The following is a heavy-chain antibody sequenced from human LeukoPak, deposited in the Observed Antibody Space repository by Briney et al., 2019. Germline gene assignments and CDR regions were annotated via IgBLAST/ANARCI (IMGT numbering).Heavy chain of an antibody. CDR1: GGSISSYY. CDR3: ARFPTSYGRYYYGMDV. CDR2: IYTSGST. V-gene: IGHV4-4*07. D-gene: IGHD3-16*01. Sequence: PSETLSLTCTASGGSISSYYWSWIRQPAGKGLEWIGRIYTSGSTSYNPSLKSRVTMSVDTSKNQFSLKLSSVTAADTAVYYCARFPTSYGRYYYGMDVWGQGTTVTVSS. J-gene: IGHJ6*02.